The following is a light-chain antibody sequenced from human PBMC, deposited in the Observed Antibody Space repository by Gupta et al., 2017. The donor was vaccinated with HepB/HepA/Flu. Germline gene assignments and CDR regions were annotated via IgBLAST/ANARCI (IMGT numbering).Light chain of an antibody. J-gene: IGLJ3*02. CDR2: YDS. CDR3: QVCDSSGDHRV. V-gene: IGLV3-21*04. Sequence: SYVLTQPPSVSVAPGKTARITCGGNNIGSKSVHWYQQKPGQAPVLVIYYDSDRPSGIPERFSGSNSGNTATLTISRVEAGDEADYYCQVCDSSGDHRVFGGGTKLTVL. CDR1: NIGSKS.